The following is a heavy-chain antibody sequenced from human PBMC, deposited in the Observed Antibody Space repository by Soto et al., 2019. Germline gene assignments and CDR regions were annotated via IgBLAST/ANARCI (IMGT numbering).Heavy chain of an antibody. CDR1: GFKFSSSE. CDR3: ASRDSSGYQPLPAGTFAY. D-gene: IGHD3-22*01. J-gene: IGHJ4*02. CDR2: ISSTGRVT. V-gene: IGHV3-48*03. Sequence: EVQLVESGGGLVQPGGSLRLSCAASGFKFSSSEINWVRQAPGKGLEWVSYISSTGRVTHYADSVEGRFTISRDNAKNSVYLQMNSLRAEDTAIYYCASRDSSGYQPLPAGTFAYWGQGTLVTVSS.